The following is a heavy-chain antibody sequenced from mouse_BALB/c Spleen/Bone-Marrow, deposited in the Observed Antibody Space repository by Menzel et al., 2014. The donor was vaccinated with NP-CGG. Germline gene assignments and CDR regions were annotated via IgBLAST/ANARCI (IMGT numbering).Heavy chain of an antibody. D-gene: IGHD1-2*01. V-gene: IGHV4-1*02. Sequence: EVQLVESGGGLVQPGGSLKLSCAASGFDFXRYWMSWVRQAPGKGLEWIGEINPDSSTINYTPSLKDKFIISRDNAKNTLYLQMSKVRSEDTALYYCARLGYYGRFAHWGQGTLVTVSA. CDR3: ARLGYYGRFAH. CDR1: GFDFXRYW. J-gene: IGHJ3*01. CDR2: INPDSSTI.